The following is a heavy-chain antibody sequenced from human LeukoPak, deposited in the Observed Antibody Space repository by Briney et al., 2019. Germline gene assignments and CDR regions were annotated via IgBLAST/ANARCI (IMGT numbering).Heavy chain of an antibody. CDR3: ARDHPPNRPDLEGYCSGGSCPYGMDV. Sequence: GASVKVSYKASGGTFSSYAISWVRQAPGQGLEWMGRIIPIFGIANYAQKFQGRVTITADKSTSTAYMELSSLRSEDTAVYYCARDHPPNRPDLEGYCSGGSCPYGMDVWGQGTTVTVSS. J-gene: IGHJ6*02. CDR2: IIPIFGIA. CDR1: GGTFSSYA. V-gene: IGHV1-69*04. D-gene: IGHD2-15*01.